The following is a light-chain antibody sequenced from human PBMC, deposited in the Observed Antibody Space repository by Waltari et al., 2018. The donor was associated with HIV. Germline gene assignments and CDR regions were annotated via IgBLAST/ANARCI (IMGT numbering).Light chain of an antibody. CDR1: QSRLHSDGKTY. CDR2: EVS. CDR3: MQSIQLPLT. Sequence: IVLTQSPLSLPVTPGQPASISCKSSQSRLHSDGKTYLYWYLQRPGQPPQLLINEVSNRFSRVPDRFSGGGSGTEFSLNISRVEAEDVGTYYCMQSIQLPLTFGGGTKVEIK. J-gene: IGKJ4*01. V-gene: IGKV2D-29*01.